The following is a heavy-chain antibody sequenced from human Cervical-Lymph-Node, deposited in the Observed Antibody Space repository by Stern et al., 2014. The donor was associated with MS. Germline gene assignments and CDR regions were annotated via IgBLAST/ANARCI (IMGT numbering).Heavy chain of an antibody. J-gene: IGHJ4*02. CDR2: VSNEGSKQ. D-gene: IGHD2-15*01. V-gene: IGHV3-30-3*01. CDR1: GFIFSNYA. CDR3: GRDTCRGGGCYFRY. Sequence: VQLVESGGGVVQPGGSLRLSCAASGFIFSNYAMHWVRQAPGKGLDWVAFVSNEGSKQFYADSVKGRFTISRDNANNTLYLQMNSLRPEDTAVYYCGRDTCRGGGCYFRYWGQGILITVSS.